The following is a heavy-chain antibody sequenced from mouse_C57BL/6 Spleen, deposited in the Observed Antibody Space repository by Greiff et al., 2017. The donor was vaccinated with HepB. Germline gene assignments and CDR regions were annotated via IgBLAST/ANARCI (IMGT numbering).Heavy chain of an antibody. CDR2: IDPNSGGT. V-gene: IGHV1-72*01. J-gene: IGHJ4*01. CDR1: GYTFTSYW. Sequence: VQLQQSGAELVKPGASVKLSCKASGYTFTSYWMHWVKQRPGRGLEWIGRIDPNSGGTKYNEKFKSKATLTVDKPSSTAYMQLSSLTSEDSAVYYCAIVYGSSYEEYAMDYWGQGTSVTVSS. D-gene: IGHD1-1*01. CDR3: AIVYGSSYEEYAMDY.